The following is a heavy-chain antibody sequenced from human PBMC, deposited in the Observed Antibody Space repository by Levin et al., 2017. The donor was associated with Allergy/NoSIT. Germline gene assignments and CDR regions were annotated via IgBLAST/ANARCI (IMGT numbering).Heavy chain of an antibody. CDR1: GYTFKKYA. CDR3: ARDPSNTSGRYIYFDY. D-gene: IGHD6-19*01. Sequence: GGSLRLSCKTSGYTFKKYAITWVRQAPGQGLEWMGWISTYNGDTKYAQNLQDRVTLTTDASTSTVYMELRSLRSDDTAVYFCARDPSNTSGRYIYFDYWGQGTPVTVSS. J-gene: IGHJ4*02. V-gene: IGHV1-18*01. CDR2: ISTYNGDT.